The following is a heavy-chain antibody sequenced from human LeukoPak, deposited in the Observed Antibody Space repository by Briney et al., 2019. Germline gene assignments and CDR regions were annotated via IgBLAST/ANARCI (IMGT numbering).Heavy chain of an antibody. D-gene: IGHD6-13*01. CDR3: AKAPPYSSSWYYFDY. J-gene: IGHJ4*02. CDR2: IEPDGSGK. Sequence: PGGSLRLSCAASGFSFRDYWMSWVRQTPGKGLEWVADIEPDGSGKTYVDSVKGRFTISRDNSKNTLYLQMNSLRAEDTAVYYCAKAPPYSSSWYYFDYWGQGTLVTVSS. CDR1: GFSFRDYW. V-gene: IGHV3-7*03.